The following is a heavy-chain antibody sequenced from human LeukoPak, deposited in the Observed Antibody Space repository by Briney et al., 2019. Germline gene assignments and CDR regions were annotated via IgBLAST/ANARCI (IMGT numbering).Heavy chain of an antibody. V-gene: IGHV4-59*01. D-gene: IGHD6-13*01. J-gene: IGHJ4*02. CDR3: TRDLANSWYYY. Sequence: PSETLSLTCAVSGAXISXXXXXXIXXSPXKXXGLIGYIYYSGSTNYNPSLKSRVTISVDTSKNQFSLKLSSVTAADTAVYYCTRDLANSWYYYWGRGILVTVSS. CDR1: GAXISXXX. CDR2: IYYSGST.